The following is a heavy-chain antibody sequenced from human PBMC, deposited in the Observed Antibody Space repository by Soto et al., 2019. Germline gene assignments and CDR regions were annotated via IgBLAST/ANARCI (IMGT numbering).Heavy chain of an antibody. CDR3: AKDYLRQYSSGWYYFDY. J-gene: IGHJ4*02. CDR1: GFTFISYA. Sequence: PGGSLRLSCAASGFTFISYAMSWVRRAPGKGLEWVSAISGSGGSTYYADSVKGRFTISRDNSKNTLYLQMNSLRAEDTAVYYCAKDYLRQYSSGWYYFDYWGQGTLVTSPQ. D-gene: IGHD6-19*01. CDR2: ISGSGGST. V-gene: IGHV3-23*01.